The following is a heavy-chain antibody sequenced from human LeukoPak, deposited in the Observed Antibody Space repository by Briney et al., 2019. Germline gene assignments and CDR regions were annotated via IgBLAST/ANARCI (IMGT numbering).Heavy chain of an antibody. Sequence: PSETLSLTCAVSGGSFSTYYWSWIRQPAGKGLEWIGHIYTSGTTNYNPSLKSRGTMSIDTSKNQFSLKRSSVTAADTAIYYCARDAKYYYGSRTYFFFEYWGQGTLLSVSS. V-gene: IGHV4-4*07. CDR2: IYTSGTT. D-gene: IGHD3-10*01. J-gene: IGHJ4*02. CDR1: GGSFSTYY. CDR3: ARDAKYYYGSRTYFFFEY.